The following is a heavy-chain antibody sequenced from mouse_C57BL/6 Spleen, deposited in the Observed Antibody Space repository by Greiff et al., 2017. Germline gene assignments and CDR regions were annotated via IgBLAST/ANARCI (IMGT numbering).Heavy chain of an antibody. CDR3: AREAVVATEFDY. Sequence: QVQLQQPGAELVKPGASVKLSCKASGYTFTSYWMQWVKQRPGQGLEWIGEIDPSDSYTNYNQKFKGKATLTVDTSSSTAYMQLSSLTSEDSAVYYCAREAVVATEFDYWGQGTTLTVSS. J-gene: IGHJ2*01. D-gene: IGHD1-1*01. CDR1: GYTFTSYW. V-gene: IGHV1-50*01. CDR2: IDPSDSYT.